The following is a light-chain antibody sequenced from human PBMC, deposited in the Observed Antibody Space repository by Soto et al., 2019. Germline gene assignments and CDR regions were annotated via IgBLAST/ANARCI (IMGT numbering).Light chain of an antibody. CDR1: QSVSGK. V-gene: IGKV3-15*01. CDR3: QQYDNWPQT. J-gene: IGKJ1*01. CDR2: GTS. Sequence: ETVMTQSPATLSVSPGEIATLSCSASQSVSGKLAWYQQKPCQAPMLLISGTSTRATGIPARFSGSGSGTEFTLTISSLQSVDFAVYYCQQYDNWPQTFGQGTKVEIK.